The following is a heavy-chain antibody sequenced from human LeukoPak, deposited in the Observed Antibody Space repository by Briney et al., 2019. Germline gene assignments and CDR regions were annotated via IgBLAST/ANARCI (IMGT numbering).Heavy chain of an antibody. Sequence: ASVKVSCKASGGTFSSYAISWVRQAPGQGLEWLGWINPNSGGTNYAQKFQGRVTMTRDTSISTAYMELSSLRSDDTAVYYCARSACSSISCYAGSGYYFDYWGQGTLVTVSS. J-gene: IGHJ4*02. D-gene: IGHD2-2*01. CDR1: GGTFSSYA. CDR2: INPNSGGT. V-gene: IGHV1-2*02. CDR3: ARSACSSISCYAGSGYYFDY.